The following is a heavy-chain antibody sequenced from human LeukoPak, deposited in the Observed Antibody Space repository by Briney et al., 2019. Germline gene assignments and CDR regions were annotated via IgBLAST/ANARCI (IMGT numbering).Heavy chain of an antibody. CDR3: AREAYSSSWYPNWFDP. CDR1: GGSISSYY. V-gene: IGHV4-59*01. Sequence: SETLSLTCTVSGGSISSYYWSWIRQPPGKGLEWIGYIYYSGSTNYNPSLESRVTISVDTSKNQFSLKLSSVTAADTAVYYCAREAYSSSWYPNWFDPWGQGTLVTVSS. D-gene: IGHD6-13*01. CDR2: IYYSGST. J-gene: IGHJ5*02.